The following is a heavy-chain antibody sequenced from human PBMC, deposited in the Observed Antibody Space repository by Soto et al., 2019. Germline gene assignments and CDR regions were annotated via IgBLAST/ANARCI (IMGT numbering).Heavy chain of an antibody. V-gene: IGHV4-59*01. CDR3: ARGQIFDY. CDR2: IYYSGST. CDR1: GGSISSYY. Sequence: SETLSLTCTVSGGSISSYYWSWIRQPPGKGLEWIGYIYYSGSTNYNPSLKSRVTISVDTSKNQFSLKLSSATAADTAVYYCARGQIFDYWGRGTLVTVSS. J-gene: IGHJ4*02.